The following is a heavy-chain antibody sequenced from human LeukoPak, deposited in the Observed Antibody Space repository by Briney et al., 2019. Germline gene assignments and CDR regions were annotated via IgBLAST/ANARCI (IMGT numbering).Heavy chain of an antibody. Sequence: PGGSLRLSCVASGFTVSSNYMSWVRQAPGKGLEWVSVIYSGGSTYYADSVKGRFTISRDNSKNTLYLQMNSLRAEDTAVYYCASGSGSYRTPYYYMDVWGTRTTVTVSS. CDR3: ASGSGSYRTPYYYMDV. J-gene: IGHJ6*03. CDR1: GFTVSSNY. CDR2: IYSGGST. V-gene: IGHV3-53*01. D-gene: IGHD3-10*01.